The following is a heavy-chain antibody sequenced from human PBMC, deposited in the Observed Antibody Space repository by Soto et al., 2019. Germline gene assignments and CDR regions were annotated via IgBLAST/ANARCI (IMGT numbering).Heavy chain of an antibody. CDR2: SRNKVNSYTT. V-gene: IGHV3-72*01. Sequence: QAGGSLRLSCAASGFTFSDHYMDWVRQAPGKGLEWVGRSRNKVNSYTTDYAASVKGRFSISRDDSRNSVYLQLNSLKTEDTAVYYWARVIYSGSYGMDVWGQGTTVTVSS. J-gene: IGHJ6*02. D-gene: IGHD1-26*01. CDR3: ARVIYSGSYGMDV. CDR1: GFTFSDHY.